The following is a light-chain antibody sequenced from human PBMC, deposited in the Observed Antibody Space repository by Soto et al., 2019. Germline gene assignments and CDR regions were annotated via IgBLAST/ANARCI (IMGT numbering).Light chain of an antibody. V-gene: IGKV3-20*01. J-gene: IGKJ1*01. CDR2: GAS. CDR1: QSVSSSY. Sequence: EIVMTLSPATLSVSPGERATLSCRASQSVSSSYSAWYQQKPGQAPRLLIYGASSRATGIPDRFSGSGSGTDFTLTISRLEPEDFAVYYCQQYGSSRWTFGQGTKVDIK. CDR3: QQYGSSRWT.